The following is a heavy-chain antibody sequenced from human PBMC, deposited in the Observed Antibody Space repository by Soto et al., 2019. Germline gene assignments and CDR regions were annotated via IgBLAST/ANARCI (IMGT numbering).Heavy chain of an antibody. CDR2: IYLDDDK. CDR3: AHSLAASNYGYYEPINSFDY. J-gene: IGHJ4*02. Sequence: ITLKESGPTLVKPTQTLTLTCTSSGFSLSTSGVGVGWIRQPPGKALEWRALIYLDDDKPYSPSLKSRLTITSDTSKTQVVITMTIMDPVHTASYYCAHSLAASNYGYYEPINSFDYWGQGTLVTVSS. D-gene: IGHD4-17*01. CDR1: GFSLSTSGVG. V-gene: IGHV2-5*02.